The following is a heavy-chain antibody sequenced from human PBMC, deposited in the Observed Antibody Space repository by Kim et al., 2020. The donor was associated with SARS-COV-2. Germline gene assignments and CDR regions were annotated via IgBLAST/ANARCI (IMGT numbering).Heavy chain of an antibody. CDR3: ARGRGFDY. J-gene: IGHJ4*02. Sequence: SYISYGDSVKGPFTLSRDNAKNSLYLQMNSRRAEDTAVYYCARGRGFDYWGQGTLVTVSS. CDR2: SYI. V-gene: IGHV3-21*01.